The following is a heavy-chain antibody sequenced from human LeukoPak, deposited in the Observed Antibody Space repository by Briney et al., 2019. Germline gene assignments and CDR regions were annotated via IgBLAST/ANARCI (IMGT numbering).Heavy chain of an antibody. Sequence: PGGSLRLSCAASGFTFNSFAMNWVRQAPGKGLECVSSISGSDGTSHYADFVKGRFTISRDNSKNTLYLQMNSLRAEDTAAYYCAKSLGVGGYTRYKGFDQWGQGTLVVVSS. V-gene: IGHV3-23*01. CDR1: GFTFNSFA. CDR2: ISGSDGTS. CDR3: AKSLGVGGYTRYKGFDQ. J-gene: IGHJ4*02. D-gene: IGHD3-16*02.